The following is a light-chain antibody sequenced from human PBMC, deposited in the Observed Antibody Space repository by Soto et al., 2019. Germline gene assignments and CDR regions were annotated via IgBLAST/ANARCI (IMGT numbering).Light chain of an antibody. CDR2: DVS. Sequence: QSALTQPASVSGSPGQSITISCTGTSSDVGGYNYVSWYQQHPGKAPKLLIYDVSNRTSGVSNRFSGSKSGNTASRTIAGLHAEDEADYYCSSYTSSILFGGGTKLTVL. CDR3: SSYTSSIL. J-gene: IGLJ3*02. CDR1: SSDVGGYNY. V-gene: IGLV2-14*01.